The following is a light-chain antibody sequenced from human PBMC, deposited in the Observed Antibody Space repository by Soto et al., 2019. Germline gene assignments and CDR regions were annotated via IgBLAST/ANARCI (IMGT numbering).Light chain of an antibody. Sequence: EIVLTQSPGTLSLSPGERATLSCRASQSLRSSQLAWYQLKPGQAPRLLIHDASSRATGISDRFTGSGSGLDFTLTITTQKPEDFTVYYCQQYGSSPRTFGLGTKVEI. CDR1: QSLRSSQ. V-gene: IGKV3-20*01. CDR2: DAS. J-gene: IGKJ1*01. CDR3: QQYGSSPRT.